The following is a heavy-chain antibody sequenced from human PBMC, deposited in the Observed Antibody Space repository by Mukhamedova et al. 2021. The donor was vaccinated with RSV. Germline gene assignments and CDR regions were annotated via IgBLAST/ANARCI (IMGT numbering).Heavy chain of an antibody. CDR2: FNPAGDSA. J-gene: IGHJ4*02. D-gene: IGHD3-3*01. Sequence: GLEWMGVFNPAGDSATYAQRFQGRVTMTSDTSTSTAYMHLSGLRSEDTAVYYCARGSRVTIFGVVTLLDYWGQGTLVTVCS. V-gene: IGHV1-46*01. CDR3: ARGSRVTIFGVVTLLDY.